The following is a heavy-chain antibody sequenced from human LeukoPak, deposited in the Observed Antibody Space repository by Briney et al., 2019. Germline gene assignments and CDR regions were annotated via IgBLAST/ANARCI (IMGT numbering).Heavy chain of an antibody. CDR1: GFTFSSYW. J-gene: IGHJ4*02. Sequence: GGSLRLSCAASGFTFSSYWMHWVRQAPGKGLVWVSRINSDGSSTSYADSVEGRFTISRDNAKNTLYLQMNSLRAEDTAVYYCATHMVRGVQYYFDYWGQGTLVTVSS. CDR3: ATHMVRGVQYYFDY. V-gene: IGHV3-74*01. CDR2: INSDGSST. D-gene: IGHD3-10*01.